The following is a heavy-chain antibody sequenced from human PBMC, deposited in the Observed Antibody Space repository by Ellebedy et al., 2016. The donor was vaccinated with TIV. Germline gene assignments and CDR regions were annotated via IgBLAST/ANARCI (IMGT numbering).Heavy chain of an antibody. CDR3: ARTTVGYSSGRYGMDV. J-gene: IGHJ6*02. Sequence: SGPTLVKPTQTLTLTCTFPGFSLSTSGMCVSWIRQPPGKALEWLARIDWDDDKYYSTSLKTRLTISKDTSKNEVVLKMTNMDPGDTATYYCARTTVGYSSGRYGMDVWGQGTTVTVSS. V-gene: IGHV2-70*11. CDR1: GFSLSTSGMC. D-gene: IGHD6-19*01. CDR2: IDWDDDK.